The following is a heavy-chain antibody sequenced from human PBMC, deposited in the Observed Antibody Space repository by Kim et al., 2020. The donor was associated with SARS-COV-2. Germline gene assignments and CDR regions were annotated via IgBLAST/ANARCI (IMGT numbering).Heavy chain of an antibody. CDR1: GGSVSSGSYY. D-gene: IGHD3-10*01. J-gene: IGHJ6*01. CDR2: IYYSGST. CDR3: ARDRHLWFGELFSPGM. V-gene: IGHV4-61*01. Sequence: SETLSLTCTVSGGSVSSGSYYWSWIRQPPGKGLEWIGYIYYSGSTNYNPSLKSRVTISVDTSKNQFSLKLSSVTAADTAVYYCARDRHLWFGELFSPGM.